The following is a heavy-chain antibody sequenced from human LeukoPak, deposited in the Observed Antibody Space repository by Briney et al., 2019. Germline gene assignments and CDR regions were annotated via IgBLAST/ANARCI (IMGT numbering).Heavy chain of an antibody. CDR1: GYIFTGYY. Sequence: ASVKVSCKASGYIFTGYYMHWVRQAPGQGLEWMGWINPNSGGTNYAQKFRGRVTMTRDTSITTAYMELSRLRSDDTAVYYCARDFRKFDPWGQGTLVTVSS. CDR3: ARDFRKFDP. V-gene: IGHV1-2*02. J-gene: IGHJ5*02. CDR2: INPNSGGT.